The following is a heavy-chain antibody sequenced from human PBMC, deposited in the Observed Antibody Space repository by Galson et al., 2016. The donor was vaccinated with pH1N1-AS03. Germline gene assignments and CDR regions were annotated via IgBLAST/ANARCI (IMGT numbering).Heavy chain of an antibody. CDR2: IWHDGSEK. V-gene: IGHV3-33*01. J-gene: IGHJ2*01. Sequence: SLRLSCAASGFTFSSHGMHWVRQTPGKGLEWVAVIWHDGSEKYYVDSVKGRFTISRDNSKNTLYLQMNSPRAEDTAVYYCARDRHYYDYIWGTYRYDWYFDLWGRGTLVTVSS. CDR3: ARDRHYYDYIWGTYRYDWYFDL. D-gene: IGHD3-16*02. CDR1: GFTFSSHG.